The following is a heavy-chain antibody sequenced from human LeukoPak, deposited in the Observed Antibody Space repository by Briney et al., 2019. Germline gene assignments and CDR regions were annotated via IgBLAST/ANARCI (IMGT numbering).Heavy chain of an antibody. CDR3: ARDRDGIQSHSYDFWSGYYTPHAFDI. J-gene: IGHJ3*02. CDR2: INPNSGGT. Sequence: ASVKVSCKASGYTFTGYYMHWVRQAPGQGLEWMGWINPNSGGTNYAQKFQGRVTMTRDTSISTAYMELSRLRSDDTAVYYCARDRDGIQSHSYDFWSGYYTPHAFDIWGQGTMVTVSS. CDR1: GYTFTGYY. D-gene: IGHD3-3*01. V-gene: IGHV1-2*02.